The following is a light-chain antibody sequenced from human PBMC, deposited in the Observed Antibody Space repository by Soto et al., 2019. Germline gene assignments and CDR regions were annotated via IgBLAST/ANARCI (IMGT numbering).Light chain of an antibody. J-gene: IGKJ5*01. Sequence: DIVVTQSPATLSVSPWESATLSCRTSQSVRTKLAWYQQKPGRAPRLLMYDTSTRATDIPARFSGSGSGTDFTLTISSLEPEDFAVYYCQQRSNWPPITFGQGTRLEIK. CDR2: DTS. CDR3: QQRSNWPPIT. V-gene: IGKV3-11*01. CDR1: QSVRTK.